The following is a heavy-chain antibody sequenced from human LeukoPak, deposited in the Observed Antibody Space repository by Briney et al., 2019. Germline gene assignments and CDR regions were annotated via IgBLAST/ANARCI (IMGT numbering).Heavy chain of an antibody. CDR3: ARAPRISGRDGYNLAY. V-gene: IGHV5-51*01. J-gene: IGHJ4*02. CDR2: IYPGDSDT. D-gene: IGHD5-24*01. Sequence: GESLKISCKASGHSFTNYWIGWVRQMPGKGLDWMGIIYPGDSDTRYSPSFQGQVTISADKSISTAYLQWSSLKASDTAMYYCARAPRISGRDGYNLAYWGQGTLVTVSS. CDR1: GHSFTNYW.